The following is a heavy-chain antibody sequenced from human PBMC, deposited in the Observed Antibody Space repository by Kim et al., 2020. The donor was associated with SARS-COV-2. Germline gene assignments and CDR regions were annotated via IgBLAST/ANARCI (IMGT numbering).Heavy chain of an antibody. CDR2: AGYT. CDR3: ARGWGFGA. V-gene: IGHV3-13*01. Sequence: AGYTNYPGSVEGRFTISRDNAKSSLYLHMNSLRAGDTAVYYCARGWGFGAWGQGTLVTVSS. J-gene: IGHJ5*02. D-gene: IGHD3-10*01.